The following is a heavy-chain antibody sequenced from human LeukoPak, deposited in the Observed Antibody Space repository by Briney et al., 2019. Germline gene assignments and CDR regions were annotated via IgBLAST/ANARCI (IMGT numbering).Heavy chain of an antibody. CDR1: GYSVSSGFY. Sequence: SETLSLTCTVSGYSVSSGFYWGWIRQPPGKGLEWIGEINHSGSTNYNPSLKSRVTISVDTSKNQFSLKLSSVTAADTAVYYCARGSIAVAGYDYWGQGTLVTVSS. CDR3: ARGSIAVAGYDY. J-gene: IGHJ4*02. D-gene: IGHD6-19*01. CDR2: INHSGST. V-gene: IGHV4-38-2*02.